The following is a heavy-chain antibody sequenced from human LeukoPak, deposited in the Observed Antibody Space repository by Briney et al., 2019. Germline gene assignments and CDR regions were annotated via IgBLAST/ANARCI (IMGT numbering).Heavy chain of an antibody. J-gene: IGHJ6*03. CDR1: GYTFTGYY. Sequence: RASVKVSCKASGYTFTGYYMHWVRQAPGQGLEWMGWINPNSGGTNYAQKFQGRVTMTTDTSTSTAYMELRSLRSDDTAVYYCARIHYGSGSYYWVGESTYYYYYMDVWGKGTTVTVSS. D-gene: IGHD3-10*01. V-gene: IGHV1-2*02. CDR2: INPNSGGT. CDR3: ARIHYGSGSYYWVGESTYYYYYMDV.